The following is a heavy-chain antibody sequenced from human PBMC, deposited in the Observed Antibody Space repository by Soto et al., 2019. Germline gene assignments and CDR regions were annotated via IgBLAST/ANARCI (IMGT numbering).Heavy chain of an antibody. Sequence: SETLSLTCTVSGGSISSYYWSWIRQPPGKGLEWIGYIYYSGSTNYNPSLKSRVTISVDTSKNQFSLKLSSVTAADTAVYYCARELSSIAARHAPTRYFDYWGKGTRVTVSS. J-gene: IGHJ4*02. CDR2: IYYSGST. CDR1: GGSISSYY. CDR3: ARELSSIAARHAPTRYFDY. V-gene: IGHV4-59*01. D-gene: IGHD6-6*01.